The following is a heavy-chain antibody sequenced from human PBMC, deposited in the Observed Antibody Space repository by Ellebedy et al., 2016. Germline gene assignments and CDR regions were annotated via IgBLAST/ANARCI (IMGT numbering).Heavy chain of an antibody. V-gene: IGHV3-30*04. J-gene: IGHJ4*02. CDR1: GFTFTSYA. Sequence: GGSLRLSCAASGFTFTSYAMHWVRRAPGKGLEWVAVTSYDGSDKYHADSVKGRFTISRDNSKNTVYLQMNSLRAEDTAVYYCARDKGAGYCSGGTCYSFDYWGQGTLVTVSS. D-gene: IGHD2-15*01. CDR3: ARDKGAGYCSGGTCYSFDY. CDR2: TSYDGSDK.